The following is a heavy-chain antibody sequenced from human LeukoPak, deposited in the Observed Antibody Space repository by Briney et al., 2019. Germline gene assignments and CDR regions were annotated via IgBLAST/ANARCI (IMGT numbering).Heavy chain of an antibody. D-gene: IGHD3-3*01. CDR1: GFTFSSYA. J-gene: IGHJ4*02. Sequence: GGSLRLSCAASGFTFSSYAMHWVRQAPGKGLEWVAVISYDGSNKYYADSVKGRFTISRGNSKNTLYLQMNSLRAEDTAVYYCARGPWSGDDYWGQGTLVTVSS. CDR2: ISYDGSNK. V-gene: IGHV3-30*04. CDR3: ARGPWSGDDY.